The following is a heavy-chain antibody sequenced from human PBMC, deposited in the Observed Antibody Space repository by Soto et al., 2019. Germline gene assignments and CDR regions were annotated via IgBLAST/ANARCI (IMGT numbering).Heavy chain of an antibody. CDR3: ARGLQSLFDY. J-gene: IGHJ4*02. CDR1: GFTFGNYG. Sequence: GGSLRLSCAASGFTFGNYGMHWVRQAPGKGLEWVAVIWFDGNKQHYADSVKGRFTISGDNSKNTLYVQMTSLRAEDTAVYYCARGLQSLFDYWGQGTLVTAPQ. CDR2: IWFDGNKQ. V-gene: IGHV3-33*01.